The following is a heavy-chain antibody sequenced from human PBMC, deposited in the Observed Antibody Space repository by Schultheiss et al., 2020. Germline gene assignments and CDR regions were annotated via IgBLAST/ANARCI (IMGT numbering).Heavy chain of an antibody. Sequence: SETLSLTCTVSGGSISSYYWSWIRQPPGKGLEWIGYIYYSGSTTYNPSLKSRVTISVDTSKNQFSLKLSSVTAADTAVYYCARGRGSYADDAFDIWGQGTTVTVSS. CDR2: IYYSGST. CDR3: ARGRGSYADDAFDI. CDR1: GGSISSYY. D-gene: IGHD1-26*01. V-gene: IGHV4-59*12. J-gene: IGHJ3*02.